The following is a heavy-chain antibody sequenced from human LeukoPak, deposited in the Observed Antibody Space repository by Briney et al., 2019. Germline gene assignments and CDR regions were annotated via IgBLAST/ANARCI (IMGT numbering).Heavy chain of an antibody. V-gene: IGHV1-2*06. D-gene: IGHD1-1*01. J-gene: IGHJ4*02. CDR1: GYTFTGYY. Sequence: ASVKVSCKASGYTFTGYYMHWVRQAPGQGLEWMGRINPNSGGTNYAQKFQGRVTMTRDTSISTAYMELSRLRSDDTAVYYCARDLFAWNDPYGGVPENWGQGTLVTVSS. CDR2: INPNSGGT. CDR3: ARDLFAWNDPYGGVPEN.